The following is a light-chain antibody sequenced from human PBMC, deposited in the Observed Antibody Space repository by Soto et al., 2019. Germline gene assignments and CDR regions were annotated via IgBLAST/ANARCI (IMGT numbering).Light chain of an antibody. CDR1: QSVSSSY. CDR2: GAS. CDR3: QQYGSSPYT. V-gene: IGKV3-20*01. Sequence: EIVLTQSPGTLSLSPGERATLSCRASQSVSSSYLAWYQQKPGQAPRLLIYGASSRATGIPDRFSGSGSGTDFTINISRLEPEDCAVYYCQQYGSSPYTFGQGTKLEIK. J-gene: IGKJ2*01.